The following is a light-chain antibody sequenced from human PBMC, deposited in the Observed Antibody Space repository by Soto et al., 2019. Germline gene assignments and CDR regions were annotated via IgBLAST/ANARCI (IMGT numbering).Light chain of an antibody. CDR1: QSISSW. V-gene: IGKV1-5*01. CDR3: QQYNSYSRT. J-gene: IGKJ1*01. Sequence: DIQMTQSPSTLPAYVGDRVTITCRASQSISSWLAWYQQKPGKAPKILSYDASSLESGVPSRFSGSGSGTEFTLTISSLQPDDFETYYCQQYNSYSRTFGQGTKVDIK. CDR2: DAS.